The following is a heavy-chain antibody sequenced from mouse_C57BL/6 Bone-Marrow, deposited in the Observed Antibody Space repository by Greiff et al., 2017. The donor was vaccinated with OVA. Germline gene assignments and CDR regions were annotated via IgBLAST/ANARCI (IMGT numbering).Heavy chain of an antibody. J-gene: IGHJ3*01. CDR3: ARGGRGSSYAWFAY. V-gene: IGHV1-81*01. Sequence: VQLQQSGAELARPGASVKLSCKASGYTFTSYGISWVKQRTGQGLEWIGEIYPRRGNTYYNEKFTGKATLTADKSSSTAYMELRSLTSEDAAVYVWARGGRGSSYAWFAYWGQGTLVTVSA. CDR2: IYPRRGNT. CDR1: GYTFTSYG. D-gene: IGHD1-1*01.